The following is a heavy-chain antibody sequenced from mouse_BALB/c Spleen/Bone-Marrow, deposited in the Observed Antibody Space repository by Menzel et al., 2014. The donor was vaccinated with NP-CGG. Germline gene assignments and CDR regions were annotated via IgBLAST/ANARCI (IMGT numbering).Heavy chain of an antibody. CDR2: INPYNGGI. D-gene: IGHD2-2*01. CDR1: GYSFTGYT. J-gene: IGHJ4*01. Sequence: EVQRVESGPELVKPGASMKISCKASGYSFTGYTMNWVRQSHGKNLEWIGLINPYNGGIRYNQKFKGKATLTVDKSSSTAYMELLSLTSEDSAVYYCARSGYGRYAMDYWGQGTSVTVSS. V-gene: IGHV1-18*01. CDR3: ARSGYGRYAMDY.